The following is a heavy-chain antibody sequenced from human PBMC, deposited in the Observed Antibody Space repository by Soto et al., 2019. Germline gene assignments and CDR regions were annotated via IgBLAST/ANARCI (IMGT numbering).Heavy chain of an antibody. D-gene: IGHD6-13*01. CDR2: ISGSGGST. Sequence: GGSLRLSCAASGFTFSSYAMSWVRQAPGKGLEWVSAISGSGGSTYYADSVKGRFTISRDNSKNTLYLQMNSLRAEDTAVYYCAKGLHTRARAAAGVCFDYWGQGTLVTVSS. CDR1: GFTFSSYA. J-gene: IGHJ4*02. V-gene: IGHV3-23*01. CDR3: AKGLHTRARAAAGVCFDY.